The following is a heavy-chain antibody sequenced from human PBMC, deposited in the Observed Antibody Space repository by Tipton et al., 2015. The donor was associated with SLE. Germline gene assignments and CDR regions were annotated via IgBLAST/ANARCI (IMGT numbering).Heavy chain of an antibody. CDR1: GFTFSSYA. V-gene: IGHV3-23*01. CDR2: ISGSGGST. CDR3: AKDGTSAGNPWYFDY. Sequence: SLRLSCAASGFTFSSYAMSWVRQAPGKGLEWVSAISGSGGSTYYADSVKGRFTISRDNSKNTLYLQMASLRADDTALYYCAKDGTSAGNPWYFDYWGQGTLVTVSS. D-gene: IGHD6-13*01. J-gene: IGHJ4*02.